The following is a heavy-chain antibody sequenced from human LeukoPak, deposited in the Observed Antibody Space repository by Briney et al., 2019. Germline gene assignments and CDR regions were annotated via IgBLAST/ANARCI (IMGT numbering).Heavy chain of an antibody. Sequence: GGSLRLSCAASGFAFRSYAMYWVRQAPDKGLEWVAVISDDGRTTYYADAVKGRFTISRDNSKNMLYLQMNSLRAEDTAVYYCAKDLYTSRYACCFDYWGQGTLVTVSS. J-gene: IGHJ4*02. CDR3: AKDLYTSRYACCFDY. CDR1: GFAFRSYA. CDR2: ISDDGRTT. V-gene: IGHV3-30*04. D-gene: IGHD6-13*01.